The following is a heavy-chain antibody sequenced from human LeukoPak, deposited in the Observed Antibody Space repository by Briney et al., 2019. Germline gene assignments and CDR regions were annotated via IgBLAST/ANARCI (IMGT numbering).Heavy chain of an antibody. V-gene: IGHV4-34*01. J-gene: IGHJ4*02. CDR2: INHSGST. D-gene: IGHD3-22*01. Sequence: SETLSLTCAVYGGSFGGYYWSWIRQPPGKGLEWIGEINHSGSTNYNPSLKSRVTISVDTSKNQFSLKLSSVTAADTAVYYCAREVVDSSRGYYFDYWGQGTLVTVSS. CDR1: GGSFGGYY. CDR3: AREVVDSSRGYYFDY.